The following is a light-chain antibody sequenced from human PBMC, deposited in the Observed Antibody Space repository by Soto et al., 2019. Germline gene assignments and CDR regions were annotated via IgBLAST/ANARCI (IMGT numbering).Light chain of an antibody. V-gene: IGKV3-20*01. CDR3: QHYDSLPIT. J-gene: IGKJ5*01. CDR2: GAS. CDR1: QSVSSSY. Sequence: EIVLTPSPCTLSLSPGDRATLSCRASQSVSSSYLAWYQQKPGQPPRLLIYGASSRATGIPDRFSGSGSGTDFTLTISRLEPEDFAVFYCQHYDSLPITFGQGTRLEIK.